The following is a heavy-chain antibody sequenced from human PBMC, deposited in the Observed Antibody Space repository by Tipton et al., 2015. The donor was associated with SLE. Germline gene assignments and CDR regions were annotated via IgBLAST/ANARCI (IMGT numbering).Heavy chain of an antibody. D-gene: IGHD6-19*01. J-gene: IGHJ4*02. CDR1: GGSISSSSYY. CDR2: IYYSGRT. CDR3: ARDHSSGWFGEGYLDY. Sequence: TLSLTCTVSGGSISSSSYYWGWIRQPPGKGLEWIGSIYYSGRTYYNPSLKSRVTISVDTSKNQFSLKLSSVTAADTAVYYCARDHSSGWFGEGYLDYWGQGTLVTVSS. V-gene: IGHV4-39*07.